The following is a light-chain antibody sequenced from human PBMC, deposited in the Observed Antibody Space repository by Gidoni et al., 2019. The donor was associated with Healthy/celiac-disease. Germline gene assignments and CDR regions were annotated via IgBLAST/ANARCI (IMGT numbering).Light chain of an antibody. V-gene: IGKV1-5*01. CDR3: QQYNSYWT. Sequence: DIQMTQSPSTLSASVGDRVTITCRASQSISSWWAWYQQKPGKAPKLMLYDASSLESGGPSRFSGSGSGKEFTLTISSLQHDDFATYYCQQYNSYWTFGQGTKVEIK. CDR2: DAS. J-gene: IGKJ1*01. CDR1: QSISSW.